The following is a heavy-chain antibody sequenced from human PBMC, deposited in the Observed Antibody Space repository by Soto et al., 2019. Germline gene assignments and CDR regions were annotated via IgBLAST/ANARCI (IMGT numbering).Heavy chain of an antibody. D-gene: IGHD3-22*01. CDR3: ARQIYDSDTGPNFQYYFDS. Sequence: GESLKSSCQASVSSLAGYCITWVGQKPGKGIEXMGRIDPSYPHTYDSPSFVGHVTTSVTKSITQVCLQCSSLRASDTDMYYCARQIYDSDTGPNFQYYFDSWGQGTPVTVSS. CDR1: VSSLAGYC. J-gene: IGHJ4*02. CDR2: IDPSYPHT. V-gene: IGHV5-10-1*01.